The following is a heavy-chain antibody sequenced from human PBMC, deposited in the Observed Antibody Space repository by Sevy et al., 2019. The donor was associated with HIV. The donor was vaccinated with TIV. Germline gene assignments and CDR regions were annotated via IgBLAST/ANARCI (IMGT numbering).Heavy chain of an antibody. J-gene: IGHJ3*01. D-gene: IGHD3-22*01. Sequence: GGSLRLSCAASGFTFNTHAMNWVRQAPGKGLEWVSVISGPGYGTNYADSVKGRFTTSRENSKNTLFLQMNSLRDDDTAVYYCAKALNPALESMLEVNLRSLKGFDVWGQGTMVTVSS. CDR2: ISGPGYGT. CDR1: GFTFNTHA. CDR3: AKALNPALESMLEVNLRSLKGFDV. V-gene: IGHV3-23*01.